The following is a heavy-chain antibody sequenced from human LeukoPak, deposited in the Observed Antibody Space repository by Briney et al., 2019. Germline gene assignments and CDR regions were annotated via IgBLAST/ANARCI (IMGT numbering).Heavy chain of an antibody. CDR2: INHSGST. CDR1: GGSFSGYY. CDR3: ARGRRDIVVVPAAIGRGYDDY. Sequence: SETLSLTCAVYGGSFSGYYWSWIRQPPGKGLEWIGEINHSGSTNYNPSLKSRVTISVDTSKNQFSLKLSSVTAADTAVYYCARGRRDIVVVPAAIGRGYDDYWGQGTLVTVSS. D-gene: IGHD2-2*02. J-gene: IGHJ4*02. V-gene: IGHV4-34*01.